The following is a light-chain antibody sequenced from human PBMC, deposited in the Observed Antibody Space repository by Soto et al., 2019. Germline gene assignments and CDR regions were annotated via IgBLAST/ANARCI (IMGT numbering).Light chain of an antibody. CDR1: GSDIGSYNY. Sequence: QSVLTQPASVSGSPGQSITISCTGTGSDIGSYNYVSWYQHHPGKVPKFIIYDVTNRPSGVSDRFSGSKSGNTASLTISRLQAEDEADYYCNSYTSASTYVFGTGTKVTVL. CDR2: DVT. CDR3: NSYTSASTYV. V-gene: IGLV2-14*03. J-gene: IGLJ1*01.